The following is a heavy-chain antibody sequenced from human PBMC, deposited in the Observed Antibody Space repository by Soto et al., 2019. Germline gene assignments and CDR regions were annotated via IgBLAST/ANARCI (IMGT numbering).Heavy chain of an antibody. V-gene: IGHV3-23*01. CDR2: ISGDGDHT. Sequence: EVQLLESGGGLVQPGGSLRLSCAASGFTFYNYAMSWVRQAPGKGLEWVSAISGDGDHTYYADSVKGRFTISTDTSKNTLYLQMNSLRAEDTAVYYCAKVLLNQVGYFDYWGQGTLVTVSS. J-gene: IGHJ4*02. CDR3: AKVLLNQVGYFDY. CDR1: GFTFYNYA.